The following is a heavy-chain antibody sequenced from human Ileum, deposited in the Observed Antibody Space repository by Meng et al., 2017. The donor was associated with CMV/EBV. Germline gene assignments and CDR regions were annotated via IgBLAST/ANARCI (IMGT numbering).Heavy chain of an antibody. J-gene: IGHJ4*02. CDR2: ISGSGHLT. Sequence: GESLKISCEVSGFSFGGYAMSWVRQVPGKGLEWVSSISGSGHLTNYAESVKGRFIISKDKSKNTLYLQMNSLRNEDTAIYYCAKERIELWCFDYWGVGTQVTVSS. D-gene: IGHD2-21*01. V-gene: IGHV3-23*01. CDR3: AKERIELWCFDY. CDR1: GFSFGGYA.